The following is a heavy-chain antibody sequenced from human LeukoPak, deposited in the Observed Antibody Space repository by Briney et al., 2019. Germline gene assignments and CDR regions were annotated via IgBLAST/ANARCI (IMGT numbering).Heavy chain of an antibody. D-gene: IGHD2-8*01. Sequence: KTSETLSLTCAVYGGSFSGYYWSWIRQPPGKGLEWIGEINHSGSTNYNPSLKSRVTISVDTSKNQFSLKLSSVTAADTAVYYCAREIDSAACTWGQGTLVTVSS. V-gene: IGHV4-34*01. J-gene: IGHJ4*02. CDR3: AREIDSAACT. CDR1: GGSFSGYY. CDR2: INHSGST.